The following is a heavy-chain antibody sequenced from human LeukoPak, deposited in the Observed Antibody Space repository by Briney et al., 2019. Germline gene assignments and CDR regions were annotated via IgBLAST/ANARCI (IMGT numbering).Heavy chain of an antibody. J-gene: IGHJ4*02. D-gene: IGHD6-19*01. CDR1: GFTFSSYG. Sequence: GGSPRLSCAASGFTFSSYGMHWVRQAPGKGLEWVAVISYDGSNKYYADSVKGRFTISRDNSKNTLYLQMNSLRAEDTAVYYCAKDRPKLRAVAGTSFFDYWGQGTLVTVSS. CDR3: AKDRPKLRAVAGTSFFDY. V-gene: IGHV3-30*18. CDR2: ISYDGSNK.